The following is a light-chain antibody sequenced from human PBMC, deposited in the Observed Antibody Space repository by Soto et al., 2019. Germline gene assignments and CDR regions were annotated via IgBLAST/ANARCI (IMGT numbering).Light chain of an antibody. Sequence: SALTQPASVSGSPGQSITISCTGTSSDIGGFNRVSWYQQHPGKAPKLRIFDVGYRPSGVSNRFSASKSGNTASLTISGLQAEDEADYYCSSYTSSSTLLFGGGTKLTVL. J-gene: IGLJ2*01. CDR3: SSYTSSSTLL. CDR2: DVG. CDR1: SSDIGGFNR. V-gene: IGLV2-14*01.